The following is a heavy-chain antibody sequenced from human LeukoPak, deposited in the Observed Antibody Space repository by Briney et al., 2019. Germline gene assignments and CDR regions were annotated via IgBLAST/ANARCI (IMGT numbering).Heavy chain of an antibody. Sequence: ASVKVCCKGSGYKFISYAMNWVRQAPGQGPGWMGWINTDTGNPTYARGFTGQYVFSVDTSVTTAYLLINSLRTEDTAVYYCARGGYYGGSGTYGFFDYWGQGSLVTVSS. V-gene: IGHV7-4-1*02. CDR2: INTDTGNP. CDR1: GYKFISYA. D-gene: IGHD3-10*01. J-gene: IGHJ4*03. CDR3: ARGGYYGGSGTYGFFDY.